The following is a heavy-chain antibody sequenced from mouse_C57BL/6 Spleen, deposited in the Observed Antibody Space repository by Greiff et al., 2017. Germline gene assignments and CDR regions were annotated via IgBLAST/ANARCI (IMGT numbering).Heavy chain of an antibody. J-gene: IGHJ4*01. CDR1: GYTFTSYG. CDR2: IYPRSGNT. D-gene: IGHD1-1*01. V-gene: IGHV1-81*01. Sequence: QVQLQQSGAELARPGASVKLSCKASGYTFTSYGISWVKQRTGQGLEWIGEIYPRSGNTYYNEKFKGKATLTAEKSSSTADMDLRSLTSEDAAVYVCARRDYGSSFYAMDYWGQGTSVTVSS. CDR3: ARRDYGSSFYAMDY.